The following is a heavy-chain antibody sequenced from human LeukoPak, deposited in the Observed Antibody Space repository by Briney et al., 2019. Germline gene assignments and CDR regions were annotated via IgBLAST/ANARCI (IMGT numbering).Heavy chain of an antibody. CDR3: ASYDFWSGYRDWFDP. V-gene: IGHV3-23*01. Sequence: GGSLRLSCAASGFTFSSYAMSWVRQAPGKGLEWVSAISGSGGSTYYADSVKGRFTISRDNSKNTLYLQMNSLRAEDTAVYYCASYDFWSGYRDWFDPWGQGTLVTASS. CDR2: ISGSGGST. CDR1: GFTFSSYA. J-gene: IGHJ5*02. D-gene: IGHD3-3*01.